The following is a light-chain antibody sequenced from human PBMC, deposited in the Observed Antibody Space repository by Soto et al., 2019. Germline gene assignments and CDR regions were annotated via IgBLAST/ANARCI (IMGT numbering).Light chain of an antibody. CDR3: SAYTSRTSVI. J-gene: IGLJ2*01. CDR1: SSDVGGYNY. Sequence: QSVLTQPASVSGSPGQSITISCAGSSSDVGGYNYVSWYQQHPSKAPKLMIYEVSNRPSGVSNRFSGSKSGNTASLTISGLQAEDEADYFCSAYTSRTSVIFGGGTKLTVL. CDR2: EVS. V-gene: IGLV2-14*01.